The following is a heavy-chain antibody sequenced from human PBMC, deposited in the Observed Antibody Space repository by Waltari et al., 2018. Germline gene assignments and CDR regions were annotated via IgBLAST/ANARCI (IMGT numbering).Heavy chain of an antibody. D-gene: IGHD2-15*01. Sequence: RQHPGKGLEWIEKCNYSGSANYRPCLKRRVTISLATSMNQFSLSRSSVTAADTAVYYCAGELWYCSGGSCYGDFDFWGLGTRGTVSS. V-gene: IGHV4-59*01. CDR3: AGELWYCSGGSCYGDFDF. CDR2: CNYSGSA. J-gene: IGHJ4*02.